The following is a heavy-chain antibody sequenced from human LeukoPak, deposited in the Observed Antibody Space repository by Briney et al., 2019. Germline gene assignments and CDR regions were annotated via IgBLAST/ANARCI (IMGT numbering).Heavy chain of an antibody. J-gene: IGHJ4*02. CDR3: NPSWYDSSGYYYTYYFDY. V-gene: IGHV3-49*04. D-gene: IGHD3-22*01. Sequence: PGGSLRLSCTASGFTFGDYAMSWVRQAPGKGLEWVGFIRSKAYGGTTEYAASVKGRFTISRDDSKSIAYLQMNSLKTEDTAVYYCNPSWYDSSGYYYTYYFDYWGQGTLVTVSS. CDR2: IRSKAYGGTT. CDR1: GFTFGDYA.